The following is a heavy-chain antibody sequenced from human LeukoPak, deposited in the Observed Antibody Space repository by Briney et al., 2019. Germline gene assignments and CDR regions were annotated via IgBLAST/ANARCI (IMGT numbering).Heavy chain of an antibody. CDR2: ISAYNGNT. Sequence: ASVKVSCKASGYTFTSYGISWVRQAPGQGLEWMGWISAYNGNTNYAQKLQGRVTMTTDTSTSTAYMELRSLRSDDTAVYYCARHDSYALGSHPLDVWGQGTTVIVSS. CDR1: GYTFTSYG. J-gene: IGHJ6*02. V-gene: IGHV1-18*01. CDR3: ARHDSYALGSHPLDV. D-gene: IGHD3-10*01.